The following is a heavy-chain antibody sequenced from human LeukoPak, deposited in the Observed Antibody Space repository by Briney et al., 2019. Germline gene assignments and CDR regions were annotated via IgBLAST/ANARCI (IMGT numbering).Heavy chain of an antibody. CDR3: ARGYSYVYFDY. Sequence: SETLSLTCIVSGGSISSYYWNWIRQPPGKGLEWIGCISYSGSTNYNPSLKSRVTISVDTSKNQFSLKLSSVTAADTAVYYCARGYSYVYFDYWGQGTLATVSS. CDR2: ISYSGST. D-gene: IGHD5-18*01. V-gene: IGHV4-59*01. J-gene: IGHJ4*02. CDR1: GGSISSYY.